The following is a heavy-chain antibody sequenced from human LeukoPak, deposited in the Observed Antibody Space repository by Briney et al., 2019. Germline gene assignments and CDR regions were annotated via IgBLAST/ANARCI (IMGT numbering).Heavy chain of an antibody. Sequence: GGSLRLSCAASGFTFSSYAMHWVRQAPGKGLEWVAVISYDGSNKYYADSVKGRFTISRDNSKNTLYLQMNSLRAEDTAVYYCARAATHNFYYYYYMDVWGKGTTVTVSS. V-gene: IGHV3-30-3*01. D-gene: IGHD2-15*01. CDR2: ISYDGSNK. J-gene: IGHJ6*03. CDR3: ARAATHNFYYYYYMDV. CDR1: GFTFSSYA.